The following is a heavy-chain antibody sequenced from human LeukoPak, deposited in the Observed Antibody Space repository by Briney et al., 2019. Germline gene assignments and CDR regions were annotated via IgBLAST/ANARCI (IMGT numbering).Heavy chain of an antibody. Sequence: SQTLSLTCAVSGGSISSGCYSWSWNRQPPGKGLESIGYIYHSGSTYYNPSLKSRLTISLDTSKNQVSLRLSSVTAADTAVYHCARKDGDLWGQGTLVTVSS. V-gene: IGHV4-30-2*01. J-gene: IGHJ5*02. CDR1: GGSISSGCYS. CDR2: IYHSGST. CDR3: ARKDGDL.